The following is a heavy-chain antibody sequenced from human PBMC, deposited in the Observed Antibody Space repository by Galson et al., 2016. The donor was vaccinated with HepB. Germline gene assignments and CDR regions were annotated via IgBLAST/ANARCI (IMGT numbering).Heavy chain of an antibody. CDR1: GFSVNHNY. CDR3: AQRITSPFI. V-gene: IGHV3-53*01. Sequence: SLRLSCAASGFSVNHNYMTWVRQAPGKGLEWVSAIDNGGNTYYADSVKGRFTISRDNSKDTLYLQMNSLRAEDTATYYCAQRITSPFIWGPGTLVAVSS. D-gene: IGHD2-2*01. CDR2: IDNGGNT. J-gene: IGHJ4*02.